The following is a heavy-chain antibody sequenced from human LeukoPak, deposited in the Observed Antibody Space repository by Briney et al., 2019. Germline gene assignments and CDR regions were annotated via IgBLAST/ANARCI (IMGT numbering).Heavy chain of an antibody. V-gene: IGHV3-7*01. CDR1: RFTLSTYW. Sequence: GGSLRLSCAASRFTLSTYWMSWVRQAPGKGLERVAHIKQDGSQEYYVDSVKGRFTISRDSAKNSLYLQMNSLRAEDTAVYYCARGVPYDSWSGPHYSDYWGQGTLVTVSS. J-gene: IGHJ4*02. D-gene: IGHD3-3*01. CDR2: IKQDGSQE. CDR3: ARGVPYDSWSGPHYSDY.